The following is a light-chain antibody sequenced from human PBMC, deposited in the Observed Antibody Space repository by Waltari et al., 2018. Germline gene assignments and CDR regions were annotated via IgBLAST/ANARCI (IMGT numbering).Light chain of an antibody. CDR3: QQYYSYPRT. J-gene: IGKJ1*01. CDR2: KSS. Sequence: DIQMTQSPSPLSASVGDRVTITCRASLGIRSWLAWYQQKPGKAPNLLVSKSSTLETGGPSRFSGSGSGTEFTLTISSLQPDDFATYYCQQYYSYPRTFGQGTKVEIK. V-gene: IGKV1-5*03. CDR1: LGIRSW.